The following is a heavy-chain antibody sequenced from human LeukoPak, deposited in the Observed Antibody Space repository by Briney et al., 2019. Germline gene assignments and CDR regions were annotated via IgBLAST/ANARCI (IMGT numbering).Heavy chain of an antibody. J-gene: IGHJ5*02. Sequence: SETLSLTCTVSGGSISSYYWSWTRQPPGKGLEWIGYIYYSGSTNYNPPLKSRVTISVDTSKNQFSLKLSSVTAADTAVYYCARGETYYYDSSGYNNWFDPWGQGTLVTVSS. D-gene: IGHD3-22*01. V-gene: IGHV4-59*01. CDR2: IYYSGST. CDR1: GGSISSYY. CDR3: ARGETYYYDSSGYNNWFDP.